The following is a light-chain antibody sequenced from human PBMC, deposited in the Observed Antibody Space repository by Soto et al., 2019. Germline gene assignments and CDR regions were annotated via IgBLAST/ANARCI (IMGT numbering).Light chain of an antibody. Sequence: DIQMAQSPSSLSPSVGDRVTITCWASQSISSWLAWYQQKPGKAPKLLIYDASSLESGVPSRFSGSGSGTDFALKISRAEAEDVGVYYCMQGTHWPITFGQGTRLEIK. CDR3: MQGTHWPIT. CDR1: QSISSW. CDR2: DAS. J-gene: IGKJ5*01. V-gene: IGKV1-5*01.